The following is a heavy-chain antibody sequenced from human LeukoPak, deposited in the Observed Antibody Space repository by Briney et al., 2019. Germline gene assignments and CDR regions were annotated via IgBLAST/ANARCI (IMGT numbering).Heavy chain of an antibody. D-gene: IGHD3-22*01. CDR2: INPNSGGT. Sequence: GASVKVSCKASGYTFTGYYMHWVRQAPGQGLEWMGWINPNSGGTNYAQKFQGRVTMTRDTSISTAYMELSRLRSDDTAVYYCARAPNYESSGYPIDYWGQGTLVTVSS. CDR1: GYTFTGYY. J-gene: IGHJ4*02. CDR3: ARAPNYESSGYPIDY. V-gene: IGHV1-2*02.